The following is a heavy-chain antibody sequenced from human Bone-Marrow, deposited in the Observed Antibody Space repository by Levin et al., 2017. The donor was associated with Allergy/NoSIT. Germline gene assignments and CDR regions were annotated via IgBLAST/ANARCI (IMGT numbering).Heavy chain of an antibody. Sequence: QSGESLKISCAASGFIFSDHYMDWVRQAPGKGLEWVARSRNKGNGYTREYAASVKGRFTISRDDSEKSLYLQMNSLKTEDTAVYYCATNIIVVGRSYVHSWGQGTLVTVSS. CDR2: SRNKGNGYTR. CDR1: GFIFSDHY. CDR3: ATNIIVVGRSYVHS. D-gene: IGHD3-22*01. V-gene: IGHV3-72*01. J-gene: IGHJ4*02.